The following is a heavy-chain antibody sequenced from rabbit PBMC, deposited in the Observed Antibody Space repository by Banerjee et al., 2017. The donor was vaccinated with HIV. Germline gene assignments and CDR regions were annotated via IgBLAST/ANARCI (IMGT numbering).Heavy chain of an antibody. D-gene: IGHD6-1*01. J-gene: IGHJ4*01. Sequence: QSLEESGGGLVTPGASLTLTCAASGIDFSAYYNMCWVRQAPGKGLEWIACIYTSNSGTTYYANWAEGRFTISKTSSTTVTLQMTSLTVADTATYFCARDNDVNYAGYGYGFNLWGPGTLVTVS. CDR3: ARDNDVNYAGYGYGFNL. CDR2: IYTSNSGTT. CDR1: GIDFSAYYN. V-gene: IGHV1S40*01.